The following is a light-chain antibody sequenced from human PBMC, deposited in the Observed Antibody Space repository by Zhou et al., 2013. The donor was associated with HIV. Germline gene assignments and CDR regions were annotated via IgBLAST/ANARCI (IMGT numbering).Light chain of an antibody. V-gene: IGKV1D-16*01. J-gene: IGKJ3*01. CDR2: AAS. CDR3: QQYNSYPPXT. Sequence: DIQMTQSPSSVSASVGDRVTITCRASQDISNWLAWYQQKPGKAPKLLIYAASSLHSGVPSRFSGSGSGTDFTLTISSLQPDDFASYYCQQYNSYPPXTFGPGTKVDIK. CDR1: QDISNW.